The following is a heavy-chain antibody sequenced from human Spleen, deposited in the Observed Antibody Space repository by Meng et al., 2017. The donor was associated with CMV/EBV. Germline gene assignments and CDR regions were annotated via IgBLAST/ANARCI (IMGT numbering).Heavy chain of an antibody. CDR3: AKSHLPSGRIAGGRFDH. D-gene: IGHD1-26*01. Sequence: GGSLRLSCAASGFTFSSYAMSWVRQAPGKGLEWVSGINVGGGSIYYADSVKGRFTISRYNSKNTLYLQMNSLRVEDTAVYYCAKSHLPSGRIAGGRFDHWGQGTLVTVSS. J-gene: IGHJ4*02. V-gene: IGHV3-23*01. CDR2: INVGGGSI. CDR1: GFTFSSYA.